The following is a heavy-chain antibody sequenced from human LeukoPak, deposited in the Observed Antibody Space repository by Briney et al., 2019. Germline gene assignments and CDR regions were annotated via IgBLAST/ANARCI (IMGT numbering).Heavy chain of an antibody. V-gene: IGHV3-30*03. D-gene: IGHD3-10*01. CDR2: ISYDGNN. CDR3: ARGGVDYYGSGTYYLMYYFDY. Sequence: PGGSLRLSCVISGYTFTHYGFHWVRQAPGKALEWVAFISYDGNNKYEDSVKGRFTISRDDPHNTLYLQMNSLRAEDTAVYFCARGGVDYYGSGTYYLMYYFDYWGQGALVTVSS. J-gene: IGHJ4*02. CDR1: GYTFTHYG.